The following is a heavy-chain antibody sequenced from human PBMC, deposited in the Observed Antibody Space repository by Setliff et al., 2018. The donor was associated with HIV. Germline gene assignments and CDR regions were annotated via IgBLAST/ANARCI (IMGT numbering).Heavy chain of an antibody. CDR3: ARTPYCTNGLCYKYYFDY. Sequence: SVKVSCKAFGGTFSAYTVSWVRQAPGQGLEWMGGIIPIFERTHYAQKFQGRVTITADESTNTAYMELSSLRSEDTAMYYCARTPYCTNGLCYKYYFDYWGQGTLVTVSS. J-gene: IGHJ4*02. D-gene: IGHD2-8*01. CDR2: IIPIFERT. V-gene: IGHV1-69*13. CDR1: GGTFSAYT.